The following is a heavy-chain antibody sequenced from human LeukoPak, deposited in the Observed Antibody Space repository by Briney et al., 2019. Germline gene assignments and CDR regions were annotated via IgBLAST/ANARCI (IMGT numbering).Heavy chain of an antibody. CDR1: GFTFSSYW. D-gene: IGHD6-19*01. CDR2: INSDGSST. J-gene: IGHJ4*02. CDR3: ARGGGSSGWYALSPLDFDY. Sequence: GGSLRLSCAASGFTFSSYWMHWVRQAPGKGLVWVSRINSDGSSTSYADSVKGRFTISRDNAKNTLYLQMNSLRAEDTAVYYCARGGGSSGWYALSPLDFDYWGQGTLVTVSS. V-gene: IGHV3-74*01.